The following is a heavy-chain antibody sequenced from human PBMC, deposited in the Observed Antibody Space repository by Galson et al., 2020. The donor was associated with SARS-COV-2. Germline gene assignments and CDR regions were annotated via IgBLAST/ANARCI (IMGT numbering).Heavy chain of an antibody. CDR3: ARFYYDRSGYYYVGYFDY. J-gene: IGHJ4*02. Sequence: SETLSLTCAVYGGSFSAYYWTWIRQPPGKGLEWIGEINHSGGTNYNSSLKSRVTISIDTSKNQFSLKLNSVTAADTAVYYCARFYYDRSGYYYVGYFDYWGQGTLVTVSS. V-gene: IGHV4-34*01. CDR2: INHSGGT. D-gene: IGHD3-22*01. CDR1: GGSFSAYY.